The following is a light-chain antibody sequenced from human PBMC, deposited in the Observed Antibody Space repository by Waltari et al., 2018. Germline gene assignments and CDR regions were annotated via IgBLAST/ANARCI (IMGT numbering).Light chain of an antibody. CDR2: NNN. CDR1: SHTIGGNI. CDR3: GSWDDSLNGRV. J-gene: IGLJ3*02. Sequence: QSVVTQPPSTSATPGQRVTISRSGSSHTIGGNIVHWYQQFPGMAPKLLIYNNNQRPSGVPDRFSGSKSGTLASLAISGLQSEDEATYYCGSWDDSLNGRVFGGGTKVTVL. V-gene: IGLV1-44*01.